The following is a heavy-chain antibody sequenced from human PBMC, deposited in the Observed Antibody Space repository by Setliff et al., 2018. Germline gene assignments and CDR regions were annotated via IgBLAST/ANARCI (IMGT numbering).Heavy chain of an antibody. CDR3: ARTCSGSGCYAGLES. CDR1: GYSISSGYH. J-gene: IGHJ4*02. D-gene: IGHD2-15*01. Sequence: SETLSLTCAVSGYSISSGYHWAWIRQLPGKGLEWIGTIYHSGSTYFNPSVKGRFTISRDNSKNTLYLQMNSLRPEDTAVYYCARTCSGSGCYAGLESWGQGTPVTVSS. V-gene: IGHV4-38-2*01. CDR2: IYHSGST.